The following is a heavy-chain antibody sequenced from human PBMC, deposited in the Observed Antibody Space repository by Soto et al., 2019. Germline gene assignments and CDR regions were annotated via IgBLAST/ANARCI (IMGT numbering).Heavy chain of an antibody. Sequence: ASVKVSCKASGGTFSSYAISWVRQAPGQGLEWMGGIIPIFGTANYAQKFQGRVTITADESTSTAYMGLSSLRSEDTAVYYCARASTQHDYYDSRALDYWGQGTLVTVSS. J-gene: IGHJ4*02. V-gene: IGHV1-69*13. CDR2: IIPIFGTA. D-gene: IGHD3-22*01. CDR3: ARASTQHDYYDSRALDY. CDR1: GGTFSSYA.